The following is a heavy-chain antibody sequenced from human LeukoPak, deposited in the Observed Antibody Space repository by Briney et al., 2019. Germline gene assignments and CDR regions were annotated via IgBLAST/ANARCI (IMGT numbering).Heavy chain of an antibody. CDR3: ARLDSSAWFSDY. Sequence: GGSLRLSCAASGFTFSSYEMNWVRQAPGKGLEWVSYISSSGSTIYYADSVKGRFTISRNNTKNSLYLQMNSLRAEDTAVYYCARLDSSAWFSDYWGQGTLVTVSS. D-gene: IGHD6-19*01. CDR1: GFTFSSYE. V-gene: IGHV3-48*03. CDR2: ISSSGSTI. J-gene: IGHJ4*02.